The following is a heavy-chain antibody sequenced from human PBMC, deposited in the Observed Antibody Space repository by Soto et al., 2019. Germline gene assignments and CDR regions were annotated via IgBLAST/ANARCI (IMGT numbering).Heavy chain of an antibody. CDR3: TRGPRANSSGTAAH. J-gene: IGHJ6*02. CDR2: ISDDVTTT. Sequence: WGSLRLSCVVSGFTFSMYWMHWVRQDPGQSPFWVSRISDDVTTTNYADSVRGRFTISRENSKNTLYLQMNNLKPDDTAIYYCTRGPRANSSGTAAHWGQGTTVTVSS. V-gene: IGHV3-74*01. CDR1: GFTFSMYW. D-gene: IGHD1-1*01.